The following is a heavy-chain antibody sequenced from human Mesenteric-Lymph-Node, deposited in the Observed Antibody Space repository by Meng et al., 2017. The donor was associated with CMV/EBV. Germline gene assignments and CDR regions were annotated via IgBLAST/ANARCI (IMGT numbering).Heavy chain of an antibody. CDR3: ARDSIASALDY. CDR1: GFTFSSYS. CDR2: IDSFSSTM. Sequence: GGSLRLSCAASGFTFSSYSMNWVRQAPGKGLEWLAYIDSFSSTMYYTDSIKGRFTISRDNAKNSLYLQMNSLSADDTAVYYCARDSIASALDYWGQGVLVTVSS. D-gene: IGHD6-13*01. J-gene: IGHJ4*02. V-gene: IGHV3-48*01.